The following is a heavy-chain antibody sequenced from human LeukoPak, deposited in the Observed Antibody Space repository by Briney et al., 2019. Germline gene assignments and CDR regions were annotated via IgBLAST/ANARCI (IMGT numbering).Heavy chain of an antibody. CDR1: GGSISSYY. Sequence: SETLSLTCTVSGGSISSYYWSWIRQSPGKGLEWIGYIYYSGSTNYNPSLKSRVTISVDTSKNQFSLKLSSVTAADTAVYYCASDMTGYSSGWYGNWFDPWGQGTLVTVSS. V-gene: IGHV4-59*12. D-gene: IGHD6-19*01. J-gene: IGHJ5*02. CDR3: ASDMTGYSSGWYGNWFDP. CDR2: IYYSGST.